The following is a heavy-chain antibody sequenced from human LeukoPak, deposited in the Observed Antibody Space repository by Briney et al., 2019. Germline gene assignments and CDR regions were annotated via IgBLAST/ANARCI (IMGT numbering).Heavy chain of an antibody. V-gene: IGHV1-58*01. J-gene: IGHJ4*02. D-gene: IGHD6-6*01. CDR2: IVVGSGNT. CDR1: GFTFTSSA. Sequence: TSVKVSCKASGFTFTSSAVQWVRQARGQRLEWIGWIVVGSGNTNYAQKFQERVTITRDMSTSTAYMELSSLRSEDTAVYYCARDLEYTTSSGDYWGQGTLVIVSS. CDR3: ARDLEYTTSSGDY.